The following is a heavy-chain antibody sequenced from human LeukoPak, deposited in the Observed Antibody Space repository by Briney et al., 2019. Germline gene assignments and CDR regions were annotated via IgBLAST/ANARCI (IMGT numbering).Heavy chain of an antibody. D-gene: IGHD3-10*01. CDR3: AKDQVTQFDY. J-gene: IGHJ4*02. CDR2: IRYDGSNK. V-gene: IGHV3-30*02. CDR1: GFTFSCYG. Sequence: GGSLRLSCAASGFTFSCYGMHWVRQAPGKGLEWVAFIRYDGSNKYYADSVKGRFTISRDNSKNTLYLQMNSLRAEDTAVYYCAKDQVTQFDYWGQGTLVTVSS.